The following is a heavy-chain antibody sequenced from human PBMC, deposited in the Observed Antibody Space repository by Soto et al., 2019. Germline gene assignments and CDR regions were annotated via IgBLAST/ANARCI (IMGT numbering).Heavy chain of an antibody. CDR3: ARGEYDFWSGYSHPLFDY. V-gene: IGHV4-30-4*01. CDR1: GGSISSGDCY. J-gene: IGHJ4*02. Sequence: PSETLSLTCTFSGGSISSGDCYWSWIRQPPGKGLEWIGYIYYSGSTYYNPSLKSRVTISVDTSKNQFSLKLSSVTAADTAVYYCARGEYDFWSGYSHPLFDYWGQGTLVTVSS. D-gene: IGHD3-3*01. CDR2: IYYSGST.